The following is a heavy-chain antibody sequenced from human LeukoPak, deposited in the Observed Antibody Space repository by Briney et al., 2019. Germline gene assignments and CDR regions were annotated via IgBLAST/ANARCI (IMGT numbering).Heavy chain of an antibody. CDR1: GVSISSYY. V-gene: IGHV4-59*01. Sequence: SETLSLTCTVSGVSISSYYWSWIRQPPGKGLEWIGYIYYSGSTNYNPSLKSRVTISVDTSKNQFSLKLSSVTAADTAVYYCARSTEPAAVARHWGQGTLVTVSS. D-gene: IGHD6-13*01. CDR3: ARSTEPAAVARH. CDR2: IYYSGST. J-gene: IGHJ4*02.